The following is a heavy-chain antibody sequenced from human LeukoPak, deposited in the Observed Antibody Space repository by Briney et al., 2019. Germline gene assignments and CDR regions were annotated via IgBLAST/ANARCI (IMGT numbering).Heavy chain of an antibody. CDR2: ISGSGDGT. D-gene: IGHD3-10*01. CDR3: AKGRNSYDSGRCHSSNCYYGMDV. V-gene: IGHV3-23*01. CDR1: GFTFDNYA. J-gene: IGHJ6*02. Sequence: GGSLRLSCAASGFTFDNYAMIWVRLAPGRGLEYVSVISGSGDGTYSADSVRGRFTISRDNSKNTLYLEMNSLRVEDTAVYHCAKGRNSYDSGRCHSSNCYYGMDVWGQGTTVTVSS.